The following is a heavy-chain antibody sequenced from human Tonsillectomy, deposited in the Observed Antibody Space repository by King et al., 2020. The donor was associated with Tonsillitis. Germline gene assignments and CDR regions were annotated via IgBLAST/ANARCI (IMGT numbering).Heavy chain of an antibody. Sequence: QLQESGPGLMKPSETLSLTCSVSGYSNSDPFYWNWIRQPPGKGLEWVGSIRHRIGTVYYSGYTYYSTSLRSRVTISVDTSKNQWSLKLHSVTAADTAIYYCGIGGCIAVSHFWGPRTLVPVSS. CDR3: GIGGCIAVSHF. D-gene: IGHD6-19*01. CDR2: IRHRIGTVYYSGYT. CDR1: GYSNSDPFY. V-gene: IGHV4-38-2*02. J-gene: IGHJ4*02.